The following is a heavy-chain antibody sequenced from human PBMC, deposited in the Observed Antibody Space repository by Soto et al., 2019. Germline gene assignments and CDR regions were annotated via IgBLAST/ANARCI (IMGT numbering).Heavy chain of an antibody. J-gene: IGHJ4*02. Sequence: ASVKVSCKASGYTFSTYYMHWVRQAPGQGYEWMGIINPSGGSTTYAQSFQGRVTMTRDTSTSTVYMEVSSLRSEDTAVYYCSRVDPGETSPFDHWGQGTLVTVSS. V-gene: IGHV1-46*03. CDR3: SRVDPGETSPFDH. D-gene: IGHD3-10*01. CDR2: INPSGGST. CDR1: GYTFSTYY.